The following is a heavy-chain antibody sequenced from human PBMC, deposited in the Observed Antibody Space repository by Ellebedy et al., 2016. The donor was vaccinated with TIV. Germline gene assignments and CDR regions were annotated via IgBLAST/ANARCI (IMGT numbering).Heavy chain of an antibody. CDR1: GFTFSSYA. Sequence: GGSLRLSXAASGFTFSSYAMHWVRQAPGKGLEWVAVISYDGSNKYYADSVKGRFTISRDNSKNTLYLQMNSLRAEDTAVYYCARDLFDGGNYGMDVWGQGTTVTVSS. V-gene: IGHV3-30*04. CDR2: ISYDGSNK. J-gene: IGHJ6*02. D-gene: IGHD4-23*01. CDR3: ARDLFDGGNYGMDV.